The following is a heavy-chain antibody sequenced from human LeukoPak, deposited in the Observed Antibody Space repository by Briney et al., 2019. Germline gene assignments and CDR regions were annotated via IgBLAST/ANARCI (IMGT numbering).Heavy chain of an antibody. CDR1: GFTFSSYA. CDR3: ARDIGDGYRSYYYYYGMDV. Sequence: PGRSLRLSCAASGFTFSSYAMHWVRQAPGKGLEWVAVISYDGSNKYYADSVKGRFTISRDNSKNTLYLQMNSLRAEDTAVYYCARDIGDGYRSYYYYYGMDVWGQGTTVTVSS. J-gene: IGHJ6*02. V-gene: IGHV3-30*04. CDR2: ISYDGSNK. D-gene: IGHD3-16*02.